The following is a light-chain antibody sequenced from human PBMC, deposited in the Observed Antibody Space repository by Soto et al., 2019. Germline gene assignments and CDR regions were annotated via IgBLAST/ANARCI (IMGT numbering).Light chain of an antibody. CDR3: QQSYSPSWT. Sequence: DIQMTQSPSTLSASVGDRVTITCRASQDIGTWLAWYQQKPEKAPKVLIYRASHLESGVPSRFSGSGSGTDFTLTISSLQPEDFATYYCQQSYSPSWTFGQGTKVDIK. CDR1: QDIGTW. CDR2: RAS. V-gene: IGKV1-5*03. J-gene: IGKJ1*01.